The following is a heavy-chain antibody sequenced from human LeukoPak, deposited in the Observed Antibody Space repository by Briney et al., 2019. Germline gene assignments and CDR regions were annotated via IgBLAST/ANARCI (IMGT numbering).Heavy chain of an antibody. CDR1: GFTFSSYG. D-gene: IGHD6-13*01. J-gene: IGHJ4*02. CDR2: IWYSGGNK. V-gene: IGHV3-30*02. CDR3: AKDRVAAAGNLGYFDY. Sequence: GGSLRLSCAASGFTFSSYGMHWVRQAPGKRLEWVAVIWYSGGNKYYADSVKGRFTISRDNSKNTLYLQMNSLRAEDTAVYYCAKDRVAAAGNLGYFDYWGQGTLVTVSS.